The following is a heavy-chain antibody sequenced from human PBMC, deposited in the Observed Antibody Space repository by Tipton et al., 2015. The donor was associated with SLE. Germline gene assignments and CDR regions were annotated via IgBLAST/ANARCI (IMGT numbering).Heavy chain of an antibody. CDR3: ARHDYDSNGYYQHYFDY. Sequence: TLSLTCTVSGGSISRYYWNWIRQPPGKGLEWIGYVYYSGSTNYNPSLESRVTISVATSKNQFSLKLTSVTAADTAVYYCARHDYDSNGYYQHYFDYWGQGTLVTVSS. V-gene: IGHV4-59*01. CDR1: GGSISRYY. D-gene: IGHD3-22*01. J-gene: IGHJ4*02. CDR2: VYYSGST.